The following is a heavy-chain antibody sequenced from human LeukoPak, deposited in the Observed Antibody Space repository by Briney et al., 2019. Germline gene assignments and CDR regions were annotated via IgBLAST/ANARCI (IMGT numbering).Heavy chain of an antibody. CDR2: IYYSGST. CDR3: AGRPDCSGGSCYSAAAVDY. J-gene: IGHJ4*02. V-gene: IGHV4-59*01. Sequence: SETLSLTCTVSGGSISSYYWSWIRQPPGKGLEWIGYIYYSGSTNYNPSLKSRVTISVDTSKNQFSLRLSSVTAADTAVYYCAGRPDCSGGSCYSAAAVDYWGQGTLVTVSS. D-gene: IGHD2-15*01. CDR1: GGSISSYY.